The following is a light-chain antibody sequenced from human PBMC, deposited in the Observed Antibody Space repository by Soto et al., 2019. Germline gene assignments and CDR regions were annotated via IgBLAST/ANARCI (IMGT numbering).Light chain of an antibody. Sequence: DIQMTQSPSSLSASVGDRVTITCRASQSISSYLNWYQQKPGKALKLLIYAASSLQSGGPSRFSGSGSGTDITLTISSLQPEDFATYYCQQSYSTPIFTCRPGTKVVIK. J-gene: IGKJ3*01. V-gene: IGKV1-39*01. CDR2: AAS. CDR1: QSISSY. CDR3: QQSYSTPIFT.